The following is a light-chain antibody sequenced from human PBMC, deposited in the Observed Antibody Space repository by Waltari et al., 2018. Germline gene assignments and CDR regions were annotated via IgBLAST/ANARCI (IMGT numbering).Light chain of an antibody. CDR2: GTS. CDR3: QHYTGSLMYT. CDR1: QSMSTSY. J-gene: IGKJ2*01. Sequence: ELTQSTDTLSLSPGERATLARRASQSMSTSYLAWYQKKPGQAPRLLIYGTSSTATGISDRFSGSGAAADFSLTISRLEPDDVAVYYCQHYTGSLMYTFGQGTKLEF. V-gene: IGKV3-20*01.